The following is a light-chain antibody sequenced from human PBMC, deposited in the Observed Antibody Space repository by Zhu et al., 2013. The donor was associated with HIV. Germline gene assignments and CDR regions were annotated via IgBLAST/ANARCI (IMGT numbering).Light chain of an antibody. V-gene: IGKV4-1*01. J-gene: IGKJ2*01. CDR3: QQYYSTPYT. CDR1: QSVLFSANNKNY. Sequence: DIVMTQSPDSLAVSLGERATINCKSSQSVLFSANNKNYLAWYQQKPGQPPKLLIYWASTRQFGVPDRFSGSGSATDFTLTITSLQAEDVAVYYCQQYYSTPYTFGQGTKLEIK. CDR2: WAS.